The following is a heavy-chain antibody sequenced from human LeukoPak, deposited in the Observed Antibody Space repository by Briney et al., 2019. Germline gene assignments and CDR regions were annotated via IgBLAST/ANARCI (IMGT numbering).Heavy chain of an antibody. CDR2: ITAGGGST. CDR3: AKDLPGITIFGALHY. CDR1: GFTFSDCD. Sequence: PGGSLRLSCAASGFTFSDCDMSWLRQAPGKGLEWVSTITAGGGSTYYGDSVKGRFTISRDNSKNTLYLELNSLRADDTAVYYCAKDLPGITIFGALHYWGQGALVTVS. D-gene: IGHD3-3*01. V-gene: IGHV3-23*01. J-gene: IGHJ4*02.